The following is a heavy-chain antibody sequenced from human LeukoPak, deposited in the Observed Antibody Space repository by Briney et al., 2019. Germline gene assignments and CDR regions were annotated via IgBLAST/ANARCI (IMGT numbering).Heavy chain of an antibody. CDR3: ARGGWAEAPPFDS. CDR2: ISASAVTI. V-gene: IGHV3-11*01. CDR1: GFTFDDYG. D-gene: IGHD1-14*01. J-gene: IGHJ5*01. Sequence: TGGSLRLSCAASGFTFDDYGMSWIRQAPGKGPEWVALISASAVTIYYAASVKGRFTISRDNAKKSLYLDIQSLRVDDTAFYFCARGGWAEAPPFDSWGQVVLVTVSS.